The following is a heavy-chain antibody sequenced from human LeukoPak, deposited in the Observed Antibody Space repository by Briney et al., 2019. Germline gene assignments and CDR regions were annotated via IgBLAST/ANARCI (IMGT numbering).Heavy chain of an antibody. D-gene: IGHD2-2*02. J-gene: IGHJ4*02. V-gene: IGHV1-69*05. CDR3: ARGGSYCRSTSCYTAYDY. CDR2: VIPIFGKT. CDR1: GGTFSSYA. Sequence: ASVKVSCKTSGGTFSSYAICWVRHGPGQGLEWMWGVIPIFGKTNYAQKFQGRVTITTDESTSTAYMELSSPRSEDMAVYYCARGGSYCRSTSCYTAYDYWGQGTLVTVSS.